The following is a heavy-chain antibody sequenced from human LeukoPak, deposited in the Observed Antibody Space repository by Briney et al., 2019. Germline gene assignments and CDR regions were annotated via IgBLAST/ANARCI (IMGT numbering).Heavy chain of an antibody. D-gene: IGHD3-22*01. J-gene: IGHJ4*02. V-gene: IGHV3-7*01. CDR1: GFTFRSYW. CDR3: AREQPYYYDSSGTALMAEIKYYFDY. Sequence: GGSLRLSCAASGFTFRSYWMSWVRQAPGRGLEWVANIKQDGSEKYYVDSVKGRFTISRDNAKNSLYLQMNSLRAEDTGVYYCAREQPYYYDSSGTALMAEIKYYFDYWGQGTLVTVSS. CDR2: IKQDGSEK.